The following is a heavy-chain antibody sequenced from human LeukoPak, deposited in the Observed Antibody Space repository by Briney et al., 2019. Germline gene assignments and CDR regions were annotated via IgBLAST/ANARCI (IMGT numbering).Heavy chain of an antibody. CDR3: AHSTTSGRWAFHH. J-gene: IGHJ1*01. CDR1: GFSLSTSGVG. Sequence: SGPTLVNPTQTLTLTCTFSGFSLSTSGVGVGWIRQPPGKSLEWLALLYWDYEKRYSPSVKSRLPLTKDTSKTQVVLTMTNMDHVDTDTYYCAHSTTSGRWAFHHWGQGTLVTVSS. D-gene: IGHD1-1*01. V-gene: IGHV2-5*02. CDR2: LYWDYEK.